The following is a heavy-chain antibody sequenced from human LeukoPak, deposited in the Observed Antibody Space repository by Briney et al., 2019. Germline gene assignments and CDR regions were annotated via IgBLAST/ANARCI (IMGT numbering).Heavy chain of an antibody. CDR1: GYNFANSW. Sequence: GESLKISCEGSGYNFANSWIAWVRQMPGKGLECMGIIYPGDSDTRYSPSFQGQVAISADKSINTAYLQWNRLKASDTAMYYCARTYCSSTSCSGYFDYWGQGTLVTVSS. J-gene: IGHJ4*02. D-gene: IGHD2-2*01. V-gene: IGHV5-51*01. CDR2: IYPGDSDT. CDR3: ARTYCSSTSCSGYFDY.